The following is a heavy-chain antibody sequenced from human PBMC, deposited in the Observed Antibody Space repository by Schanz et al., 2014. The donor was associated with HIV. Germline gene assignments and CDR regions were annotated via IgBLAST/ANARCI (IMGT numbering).Heavy chain of an antibody. CDR3: ARSSGWGGWSTWDGMDV. D-gene: IGHD6-19*01. J-gene: IGHJ6*02. V-gene: IGHV1-2*02. CDR1: GHPFTGYY. Sequence: QVQLVQSGAEVKKPGASVKVSCKAPGHPFTGYYIHWVRQAPGQGLEWMGWLNTNIGATDYAPKFQGRVTLTGDTSTGTAYMEMRRLRSGDTAVYYCARSSGWGGWSTWDGMDVWGQGTTVTVS. CDR2: LNTNIGAT.